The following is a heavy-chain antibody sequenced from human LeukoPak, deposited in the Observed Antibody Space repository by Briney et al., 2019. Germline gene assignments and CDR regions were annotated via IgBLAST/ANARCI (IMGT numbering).Heavy chain of an antibody. CDR3: ARLIHSYYYDSSGYYPYYYMDV. J-gene: IGHJ6*03. CDR1: GGSISSSDFY. V-gene: IGHV4-39*01. Sequence: PSETLSLTCTVSGGSISSSDFYWGLIRQPPGKGLEWIGRISYSGTSYYNPSLKRRITISVDTSNNQFSLKMTSVTASDTAVYFCARLIHSYYYDSSGYYPYYYMDVRGKGTTVTVSS. D-gene: IGHD3-22*01. CDR2: ISYSGTS.